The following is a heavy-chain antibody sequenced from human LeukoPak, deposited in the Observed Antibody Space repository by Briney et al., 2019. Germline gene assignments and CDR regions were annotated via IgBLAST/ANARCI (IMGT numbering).Heavy chain of an antibody. CDR1: GGTFSSYA. V-gene: IGHV1-69*13. D-gene: IGHD2-21*02. J-gene: IGHJ4*02. CDR3: ARVYCVGGDCSLPNFDY. Sequence: ASVKVSCTASGGTFSSYAISWVRQAPGQGLEWMGGIIPIFGTANYAQKFQGRVTITADESTSTAYMELSSLRSEDTAVYYCARVYCVGGDCSLPNFDYWGQGTLVTVSS. CDR2: IIPIFGTA.